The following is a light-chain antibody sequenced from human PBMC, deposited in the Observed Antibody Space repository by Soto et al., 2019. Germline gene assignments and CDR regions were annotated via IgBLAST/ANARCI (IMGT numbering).Light chain of an antibody. Sequence: EIVLAQSPGTLSLSPGERATLSCRASQSVSNNYLAWYQQKPGQAPRRLIYGASNRATGIPDRFSGSGSGTDFTLTISSLQPDDLATYYCQQYNSYFQTFGQGTKVDIK. CDR3: QQYNSYFQT. V-gene: IGKV3-20*01. CDR2: GAS. CDR1: QSVSNNY. J-gene: IGKJ1*01.